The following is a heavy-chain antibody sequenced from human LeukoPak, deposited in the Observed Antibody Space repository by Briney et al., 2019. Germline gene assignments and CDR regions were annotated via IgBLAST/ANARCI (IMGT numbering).Heavy chain of an antibody. CDR3: ASLFLYDSSGYSDDY. V-gene: IGHV1-2*02. CDR1: GYTFTGYY. CDR2: INPNSGGT. Sequence: ASVKVSCKASGYTFTGYYMHWVRQAHGQGLEWMGWINPNSGGTNYAQKFQGRVTMTRDTSISTAYMELSRLRSDDTAVYYCASLFLYDSSGYSDDYWGQGTLVTVSS. J-gene: IGHJ4*02. D-gene: IGHD3-22*01.